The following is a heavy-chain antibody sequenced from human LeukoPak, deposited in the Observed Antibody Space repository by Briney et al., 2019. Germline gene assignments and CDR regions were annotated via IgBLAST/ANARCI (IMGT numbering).Heavy chain of an antibody. CDR1: GYTFTSYA. D-gene: IGHD6-13*01. CDR2: INTNTGNP. CDR3: ARLVGPDSSSWGVGY. J-gene: IGHJ4*02. Sequence: VSVKVSCKASGYTFTSYAMNWVRQAPGQGLEWMGWINTNTGNPTYAQGFTGRFVFSLDTSVSTAYLQVSSLKAEDTAVYYCARLVGPDSSSWGVGYWGQGTLVTVSS. V-gene: IGHV7-4-1*02.